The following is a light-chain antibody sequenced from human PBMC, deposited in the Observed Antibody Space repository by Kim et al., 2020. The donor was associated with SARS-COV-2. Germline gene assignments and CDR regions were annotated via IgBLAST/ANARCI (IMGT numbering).Light chain of an antibody. CDR2: KAS. J-gene: IGKJ1*01. CDR1: QSISTY. V-gene: IGKV1-5*03. Sequence: SVGDRVPIAGRGSQSISTYLAWVQQKPGKAPKLLISKASNLESGVPSRFSGSGSGTEFPLTISSLQPDDFATYYCQQYGSNSPWTFGQGTKVGIK. CDR3: QQYGSNSPWT.